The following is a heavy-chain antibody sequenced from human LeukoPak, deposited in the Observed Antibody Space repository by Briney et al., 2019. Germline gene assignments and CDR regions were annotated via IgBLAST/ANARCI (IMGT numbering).Heavy chain of an antibody. CDR3: VRFALSSSLDH. J-gene: IGHJ5*02. CDR2: IYPGYSDA. D-gene: IGHD6-13*01. CDR1: GYRLTSNW. Sequence: GESLKISCKISGYRLTSNWIGWVRQLPGKGLEWMGLIYPGYSDAKYSPSFQGQVTFSVDASISTAYLQLSGLRASDTAIYYCVRFALSSSLDHWGQGTLVTVSS. V-gene: IGHV5-51*01.